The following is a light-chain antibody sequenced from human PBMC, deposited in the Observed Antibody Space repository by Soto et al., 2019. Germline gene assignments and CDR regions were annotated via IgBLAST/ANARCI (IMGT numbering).Light chain of an antibody. CDR2: DVT. Sequence: QSALAQPRSVSGSPGQSVAISCTGTSSDVGGYNYVSWYQQHPGKAPKLMTYDVTKRAPGVPDRFTVSKSGNTASLTISGLHADDDADYYCFSYVGSNTLVFGGVTKLTVL. J-gene: IGLJ3*02. V-gene: IGLV2-11*01. CDR3: FSYVGSNTLV. CDR1: SSDVGGYNY.